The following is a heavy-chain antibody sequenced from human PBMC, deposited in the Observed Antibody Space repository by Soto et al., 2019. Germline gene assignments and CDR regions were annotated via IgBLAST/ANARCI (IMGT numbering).Heavy chain of an antibody. V-gene: IGHV4-30-2*02. D-gene: IGHD2-8*01. Sequence: SETLSLTCAVSGGSITSGNSYSWSWIRQPPGKGLEWIGSISHTGSTSYNPSLKSRLTMSVDKSKNQFFLKLTSVTAADTAVYYCARYCNNSDCRHLYYFDYWGLGTLVTVSS. J-gene: IGHJ4*02. CDR2: ISHTGST. CDR1: GGSITSGNSYS. CDR3: ARYCNNSDCRHLYYFDY.